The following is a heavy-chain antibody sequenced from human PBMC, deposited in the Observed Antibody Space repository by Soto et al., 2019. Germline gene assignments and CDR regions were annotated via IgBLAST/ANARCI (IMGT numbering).Heavy chain of an antibody. CDR2: IYWDDDR. CDR1: GFSLSTSGVR. CDR3: AHRRVGDGSGLDVGVFDY. D-gene: IGHD2-15*01. J-gene: IGHJ4*02. Sequence: QITLKESGPTRVKPTQTLALSCDFCGFSLSTSGVRVGWIRQPPGKALECLGIIYWDDDRRYSPSLKNRLTITKDTSKNEVVLIMTNMDPEDTGTYSCAHRRVGDGSGLDVGVFDYWGQGFLVTVSS. V-gene: IGHV2-5*02.